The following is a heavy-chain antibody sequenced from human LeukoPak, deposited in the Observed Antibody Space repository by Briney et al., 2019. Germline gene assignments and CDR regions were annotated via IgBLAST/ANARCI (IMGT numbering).Heavy chain of an antibody. CDR2: ISGSGGST. J-gene: IGHJ4*02. V-gene: IGHV3-23*01. Sequence: GGSLRLSCAASGFTFSSYAMSWVRQAPGKGLEWVSAISGSGGSTYYADSVKGRFTISRDNSKNTLYLQVNSLRAEDTAVYYCAKDKFPNYDYVGGTQPPLLDYGAQETLVTVSS. CDR1: GFTFSSYA. D-gene: IGHD3-16*01. CDR3: AKDKFPNYDYVGGTQPPLLDY.